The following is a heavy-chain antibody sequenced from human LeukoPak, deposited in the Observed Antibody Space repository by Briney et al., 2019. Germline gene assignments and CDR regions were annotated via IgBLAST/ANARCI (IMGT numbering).Heavy chain of an antibody. CDR2: ISNSGGST. D-gene: IGHD1-26*01. CDR1: GFSFSSYA. CDR3: AKDLGRYRNNFFDY. J-gene: IGHJ4*02. Sequence: GGSLRLSCAASGFSFSSYAMSWVRQAPGQGLEWVSTISNSGGSTYYADSVKGRFTISRDDSKNTLYLQMNSLRADDTAVYYCAKDLGRYRNNFFDYWGQGNLVTVSS. V-gene: IGHV3-23*01.